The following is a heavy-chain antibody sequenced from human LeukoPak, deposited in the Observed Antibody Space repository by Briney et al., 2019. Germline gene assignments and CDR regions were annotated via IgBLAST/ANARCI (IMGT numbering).Heavy chain of an antibody. CDR1: GGSFSDYY. J-gene: IGHJ4*02. CDR3: ARAPYIRSWYQLSRGEDY. V-gene: IGHV4-34*01. CDR2: ITNTGDT. Sequence: SETLSLTCVVYGGSFSDYYWSWIRQPPGKGLEWIGEITNTGDTKYNPSLNNRVTIAVDTSKRQFSLRLTSVTAADTAMYYCARAPYIRSWYQLSRGEDYWGQGTLVTVST. D-gene: IGHD2-2*01.